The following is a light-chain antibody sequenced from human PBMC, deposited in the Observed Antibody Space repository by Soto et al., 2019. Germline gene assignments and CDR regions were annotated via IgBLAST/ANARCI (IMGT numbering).Light chain of an antibody. CDR1: QSVSGN. CDR3: QQYNNWPPIT. J-gene: IGKJ5*01. V-gene: IGKV3-15*01. CDR2: DTS. Sequence: EIVMTQSPDSLSVSPGERATLSCRASQSVSGNLAWYQQKPGQAPRLLIYDTSTRATGIPARFSGSGSGTEFTLTISSLQSEDFAVYYCQQYNNWPPITFGQGTRLEIK.